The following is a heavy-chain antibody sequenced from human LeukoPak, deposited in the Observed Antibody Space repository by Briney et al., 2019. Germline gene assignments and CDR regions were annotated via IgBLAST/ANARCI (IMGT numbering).Heavy chain of an antibody. CDR2: IYYSGST. J-gene: IGHJ4*02. Sequence: SETLSLTCTVSGGSISSSSYYWGWLRQPPGKGLEWIGSIYYSGSTYYNPSLKSRVTISVDTSKNQFSLKLSSVTAADTAVYYCASDPNSSSSDFDYWGQGTLVTVSS. CDR3: ASDPNSSSSDFDY. CDR1: GGSISSSSYY. V-gene: IGHV4-39*01. D-gene: IGHD6-6*01.